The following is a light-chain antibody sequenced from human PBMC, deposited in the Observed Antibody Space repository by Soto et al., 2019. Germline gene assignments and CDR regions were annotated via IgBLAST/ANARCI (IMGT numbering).Light chain of an antibody. CDR2: DAS. V-gene: IGKV1-5*01. CDR1: QTISHW. J-gene: IGKJ1*01. Sequence: DINLSQSPSTLSASVGDRVTITFRASQTISHWLAWYQQKPGKAPKLLIFDASSLENGVPSRFSGSGSGTEFTLTITGLQPDDFATYYCQQYNTYWTFGQGTKVDIK. CDR3: QQYNTYWT.